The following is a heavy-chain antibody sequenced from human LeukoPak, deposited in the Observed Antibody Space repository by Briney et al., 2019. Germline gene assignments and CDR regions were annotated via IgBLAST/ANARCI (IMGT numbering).Heavy chain of an antibody. Sequence: GGSLRLSCAASGFTFSSYWMHWVRQAPGKGLVWVSRINSDGSNTTYADSVKGRFTISRDNAKNTLYVEMNSLRAEDTAVYYCHTYYHDSSGSRYFDYWGQGTLVTVSS. D-gene: IGHD3-22*01. CDR3: HTYYHDSSGSRYFDY. J-gene: IGHJ4*02. V-gene: IGHV3-74*01. CDR1: GFTFSSYW. CDR2: INSDGSNT.